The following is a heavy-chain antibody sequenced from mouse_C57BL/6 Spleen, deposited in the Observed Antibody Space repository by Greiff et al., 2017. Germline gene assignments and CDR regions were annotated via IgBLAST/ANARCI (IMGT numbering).Heavy chain of an antibody. Sequence: EVQPQQSGPELVKPGASVKISCKASGYTFTDYYMNWVKQSHGKSLEWIGDINPNNGGTSYNQKFKGKATLTVDKSSRTAYMELRSLTTEDSAVYYCASSFDGYYAHFDYWGQGTTLTVSS. CDR2: INPNNGGT. V-gene: IGHV1-26*01. J-gene: IGHJ2*01. CDR3: ASSFDGYYAHFDY. CDR1: GYTFTDYY. D-gene: IGHD2-3*01.